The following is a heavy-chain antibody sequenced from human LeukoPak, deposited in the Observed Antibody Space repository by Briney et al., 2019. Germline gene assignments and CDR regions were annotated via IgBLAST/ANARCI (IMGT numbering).Heavy chain of an antibody. V-gene: IGHV1-2*06. Sequence: VASVKVSCTASGYTFTGYYMHWVRQAPGQGLEWMGRINPNSGGTNYAQKLQGRVTMTTDTSTSTAYMELRSLRSDDTAVYYCARDSPSHLEWLLWSDYYYYGMDVWGQGATVTVSS. CDR2: INPNSGGT. CDR3: ARDSPSHLEWLLWSDYYYYGMDV. D-gene: IGHD3-3*01. CDR1: GYTFTGYY. J-gene: IGHJ6*02.